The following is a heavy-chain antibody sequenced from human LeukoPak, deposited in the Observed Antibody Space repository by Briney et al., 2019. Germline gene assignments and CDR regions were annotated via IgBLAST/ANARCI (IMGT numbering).Heavy chain of an antibody. CDR2: ITGSGGNT. CDR3: AKWGDYDVLTGYYVSDY. CDR1: GFSFSRYA. Sequence: TGGSLRLSCAASGFSFSRYAMSWVRQAPGKGLEWVSAITGSGGNTYYADSVKGRFTISRDNSKNTVFLQMNSLRAEDTAVYYCAKWGDYDVLTGYYVSDYWGQGTLVTVSS. D-gene: IGHD3-9*01. J-gene: IGHJ4*02. V-gene: IGHV3-23*01.